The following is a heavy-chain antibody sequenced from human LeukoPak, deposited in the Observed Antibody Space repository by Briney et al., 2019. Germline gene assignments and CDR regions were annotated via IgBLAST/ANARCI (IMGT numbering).Heavy chain of an antibody. Sequence: GGSLRLSCAASGFTVSNNDMTWVRQAPGKGLEWVANIKQDGSEKYYVDSVKGRFTISRDNAKNSLYLQMNSLRAEDTAVYYCARARYSSGWSAENYWGQGTLVTVSS. CDR2: IKQDGSEK. CDR1: GFTVSNND. CDR3: ARARYSSGWSAENY. J-gene: IGHJ4*02. V-gene: IGHV3-7*01. D-gene: IGHD6-19*01.